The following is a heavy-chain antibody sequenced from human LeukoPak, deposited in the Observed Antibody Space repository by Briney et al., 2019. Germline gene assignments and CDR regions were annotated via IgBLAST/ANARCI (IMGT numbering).Heavy chain of an antibody. CDR1: GYTFTSYD. V-gene: IGHV1-8*01. D-gene: IGHD3-9*01. Sequence: ASVKVSCKASGYTFTSYDMNWVRQATGQGREWMGWMNPNSGNTGYAQKFQGRVTMTRNTSISTAYMELSSLRSEDTAVYYCARVELRYFDWLPGADYYYYYGMDVWGQGTTVTVSS. CDR2: MNPNSGNT. CDR3: ARVELRYFDWLPGADYYYYYGMDV. J-gene: IGHJ6*02.